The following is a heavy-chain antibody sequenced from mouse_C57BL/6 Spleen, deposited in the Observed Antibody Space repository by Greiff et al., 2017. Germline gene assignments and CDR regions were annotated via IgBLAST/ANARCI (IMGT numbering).Heavy chain of an antibody. V-gene: IGHV3-6*01. CDR2: ISYDGSN. CDR3: ARGGYYGSSWWFAY. J-gene: IGHJ3*01. D-gene: IGHD1-1*01. CDR1: GYSITSGYY. Sequence: DVQLQESGPGLVKPSQSLSLTCSVTGYSITSGYYWNWIRQFPGNKLEWMGYISYDGSNNYNPSLKNRISITRDTSKNQFFLKLNSVTTEDTATYYCARGGYYGSSWWFAYWGQGTLVTVSA.